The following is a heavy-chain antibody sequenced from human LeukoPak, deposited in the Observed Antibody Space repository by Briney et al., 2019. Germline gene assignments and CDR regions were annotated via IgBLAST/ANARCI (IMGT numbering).Heavy chain of an antibody. Sequence: GGSLRLSCAASGFTFSTYTMSWVRLAPGKGLEWVSSISSSGRYIYYADSVKGRFTISRDNAENSLSLQIISLRDEDTAVYSCARDPSEASHPYYFDFWGRGTLVTVSS. J-gene: IGHJ4*02. CDR3: ARDPSEASHPYYFDF. V-gene: IGHV3-21*01. CDR2: ISSSGRYI. CDR1: GFTFSTYT.